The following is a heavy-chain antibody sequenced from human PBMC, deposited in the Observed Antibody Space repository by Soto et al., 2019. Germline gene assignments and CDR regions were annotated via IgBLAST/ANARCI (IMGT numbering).Heavy chain of an antibody. CDR1: GYTFTSYD. D-gene: IGHD6-6*01. Sequence: ASVKVSCKASGYTFTSYDINWVRQATGQGLEWMGWMNPYSGNTGYAQKFQGRVTMTRNTSISTAYMGLSSLRSEDTALYYCARGRRAARRPSVLLDVWGKGTTVTVSS. CDR2: MNPYSGNT. CDR3: ARGRRAARRPSVLLDV. V-gene: IGHV1-8*01. J-gene: IGHJ6*04.